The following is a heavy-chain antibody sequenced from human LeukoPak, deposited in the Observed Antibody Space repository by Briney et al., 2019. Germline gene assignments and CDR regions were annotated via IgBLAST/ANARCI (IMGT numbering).Heavy chain of an antibody. V-gene: IGHV1-24*01. D-gene: IGHD2-2*01. CDR2: FDPEDGET. Sequence: ASVKVSCKVSGYTLTELSMHWVGQAAGKGREWMGGFDPEDGETIYAQKFQGRVTMTEDTSTDTAYMELSSLRSEDTAVYYCAAGLPAIGDWFDRWGQGTLVTVSS. CDR3: AAGLPAIGDWFDR. J-gene: IGHJ5*02. CDR1: GYTLTELS.